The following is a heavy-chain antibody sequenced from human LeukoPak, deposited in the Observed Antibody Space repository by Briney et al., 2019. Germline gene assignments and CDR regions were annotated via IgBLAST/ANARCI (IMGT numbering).Heavy chain of an antibody. CDR2: ISSSSTI. Sequence: GGSLRLSCAASGFTFSSYSMTWVRQAPGKGLEWVSYISSSSTIYYADSVKGRFTISRDNAKNSLYLQMNSLRDEDTAVYYCARATGGLITFGGVIVIPGLFDYWGQGTLVTVSS. V-gene: IGHV3-48*02. CDR3: ARATGGLITFGGVIVIPGLFDY. CDR1: GFTFSSYS. J-gene: IGHJ4*02. D-gene: IGHD3-16*02.